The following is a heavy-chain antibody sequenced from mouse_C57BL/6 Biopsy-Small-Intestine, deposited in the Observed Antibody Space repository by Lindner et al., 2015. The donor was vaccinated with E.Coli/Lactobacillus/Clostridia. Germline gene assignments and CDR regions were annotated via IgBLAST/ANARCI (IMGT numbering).Heavy chain of an antibody. D-gene: IGHD1-1*01. V-gene: IGHV1-81*01. Sequence: SVKVSCKASGYTFTSYDINWVRQATGQGLEWMGWMNPNSGNTGYAQKFQGRVTMTRNTSISTAYMELSSLRSEDTAVYYCARGLRFDWFLPEDYFYYGMDVWGQGTTVTVSS. CDR1: GYTFTSYD. CDR2: MNPNSGNT. CDR3: ARGLRFDWFLPEDYFYYGMDV. J-gene: IGHJ1*01.